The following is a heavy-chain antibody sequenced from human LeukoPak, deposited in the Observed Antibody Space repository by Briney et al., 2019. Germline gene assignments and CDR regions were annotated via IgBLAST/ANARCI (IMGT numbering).Heavy chain of an antibody. CDR2: IIPIFGTA. Sequence: SVKVSCKASGGTFSSYAISWVRQAPGQGLEWMGGIIPIFGTANYAQKFQGRVTITADESTSTAYMELSSLRSEDTAVYYCARTPYCSGGSCYNPFVYWGQGTLVTVSS. CDR3: ARTPYCSGGSCYNPFVY. J-gene: IGHJ4*02. CDR1: GGTFSSYA. D-gene: IGHD2-15*01. V-gene: IGHV1-69*13.